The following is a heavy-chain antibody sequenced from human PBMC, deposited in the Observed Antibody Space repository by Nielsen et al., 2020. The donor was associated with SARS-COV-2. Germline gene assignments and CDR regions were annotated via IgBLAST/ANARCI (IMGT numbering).Heavy chain of an antibody. Sequence: GESLKISCAASGFTVSSNYMSWVRQAPGKGLEWVSVIYSGGSTYYADSVKGRFTISRDNSKNTLYLQMNSLRAEDTAVYYCARFVYYGSGSFDYWGQGTLVTVSS. V-gene: IGHV3-53*01. J-gene: IGHJ4*02. CDR2: IYSGGST. CDR1: GFTVSSNY. CDR3: ARFVYYGSGSFDY. D-gene: IGHD3-10*01.